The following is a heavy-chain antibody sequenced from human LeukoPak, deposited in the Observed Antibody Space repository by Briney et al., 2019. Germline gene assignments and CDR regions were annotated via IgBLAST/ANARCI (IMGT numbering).Heavy chain of an antibody. CDR1: GYTFTGYY. V-gene: IGHV1-18*04. Sequence: ASVKVSCKASGYTFTGYYMHWVRQAPGQGLEWMGWISAYNGNTNYAQKLQGRVTMTTDTSTSTAYMELRSLRSDDTAVYYCARDLGHYYGSGSYYLDYWGQGTLVTVSS. J-gene: IGHJ4*02. CDR2: ISAYNGNT. CDR3: ARDLGHYYGSGSYYLDY. D-gene: IGHD3-10*01.